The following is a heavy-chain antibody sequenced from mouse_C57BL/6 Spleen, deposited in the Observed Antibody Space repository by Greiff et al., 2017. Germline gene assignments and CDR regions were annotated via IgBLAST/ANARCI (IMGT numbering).Heavy chain of an antibody. J-gene: IGHJ3*01. V-gene: IGHV3-6*01. CDR2: ISYDGSN. Sequence: EVKVEESGPGLVKPSQSLSLTCSVTGYSITSGYYWNWIRQFPGNKLEWMGYISYDGSNNYNPSLKNRISITRDTSKNQFFLKLNSVTTEDTATYYCARDGGNPLPWFAYWGQGTLVTVSA. CDR1: GYSITSGYY. D-gene: IGHD2-1*01. CDR3: ARDGGNPLPWFAY.